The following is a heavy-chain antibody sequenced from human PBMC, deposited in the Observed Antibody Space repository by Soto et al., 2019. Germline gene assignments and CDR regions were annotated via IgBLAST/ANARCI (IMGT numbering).Heavy chain of an antibody. CDR2: IIPIFGTA. D-gene: IGHD4-17*01. Sequence: GASVKVSCKASGGTFSSYAISWVRQAPGQGLEWMGGIIPIFGTANYAQKFQGRVTITADESTSTAYMELSSLRSEDTAVYYCARVGYGGNPPGMDVWGQGTTVTVSS. CDR3: ARVGYGGNPPGMDV. V-gene: IGHV1-69*13. CDR1: GGTFSSYA. J-gene: IGHJ6*02.